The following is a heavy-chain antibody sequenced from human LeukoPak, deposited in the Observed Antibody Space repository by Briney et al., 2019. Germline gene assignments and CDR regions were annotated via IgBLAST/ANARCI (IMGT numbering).Heavy chain of an antibody. CDR2: IYYSGST. Sequence: PSETLSLTCTVSGGSISSGGYSWSWIRQHPGKGLEWIGYIYYSGSTNYNPSLRSRVSISVDTSKNEFSLNLTSVTAADTAVYYCARHVGLGGSSSRFDYWGQGTLVTVSS. V-gene: IGHV4-61*08. CDR3: ARHVGLGGSSSRFDY. J-gene: IGHJ4*02. D-gene: IGHD6-6*01. CDR1: GGSISSGGYS.